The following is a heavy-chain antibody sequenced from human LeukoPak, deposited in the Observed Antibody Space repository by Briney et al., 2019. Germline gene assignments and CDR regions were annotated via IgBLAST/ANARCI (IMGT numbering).Heavy chain of an antibody. CDR3: ARDGGLKLEPVQNYFDY. CDR1: GYSISSGYY. V-gene: IGHV4-38-2*02. D-gene: IGHD1-1*01. Sequence: SETLSLTCTVSGYSISSGYYWGWIRQPPGKGLEWIGSIYHSGSTYYNPSLKSRVTISVDTSKNQFSLKLSSVTAADTAVYYCARDGGLKLEPVQNYFDYWGQGTLVTVSS. CDR2: IYHSGST. J-gene: IGHJ4*02.